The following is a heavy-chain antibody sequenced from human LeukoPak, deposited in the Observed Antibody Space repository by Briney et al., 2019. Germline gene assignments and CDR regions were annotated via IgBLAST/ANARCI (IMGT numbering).Heavy chain of an antibody. CDR1: GFTFSSYS. V-gene: IGHV3-21*01. CDR2: ISSSSSYI. J-gene: IGHJ3*02. CDR3: ARGEVGALGAFDI. Sequence: GGSLRLSCAASGFTFSSYSMNWVRQAPGKGLEWVSSISSSSSYIYYADSVKGRFTISRDNAKNSLYLQMNSLRAEDTAVYYCARGEVGALGAFDIWGQGTMVTVSS. D-gene: IGHD1-26*01.